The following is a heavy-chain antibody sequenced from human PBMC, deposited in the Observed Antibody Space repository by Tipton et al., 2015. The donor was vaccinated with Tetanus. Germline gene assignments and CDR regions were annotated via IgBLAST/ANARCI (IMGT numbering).Heavy chain of an antibody. Sequence: QSGAEVKKPGASVKVSCKASGYTFTSYDINWVRQATGQGLEWMGWMNPNSGNTGYAQKFQGRVTMTRNTSISTAYMELSSLRSEATAVYYCARVTYGWTWFDPWGQGTLVTVSS. CDR1: GYTFTSYD. D-gene: IGHD3-10*01. CDR2: MNPNSGNT. CDR3: ARVTYGWTWFDP. V-gene: IGHV1-8*01. J-gene: IGHJ5*02.